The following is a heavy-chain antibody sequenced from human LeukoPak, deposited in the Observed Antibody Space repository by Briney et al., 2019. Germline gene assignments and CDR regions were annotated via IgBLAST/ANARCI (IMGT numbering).Heavy chain of an antibody. CDR3: AKAPTMIAHVIDY. V-gene: IGHV3-23*01. D-gene: IGHD3-22*01. Sequence: GSLRLSCAASGFTFSGYGMSWVRQAPGKGLEWVSVISGSGGSTYYADSVKGRFTISRDNSKNTLYLQMNSLRAEDTAVYYCAKAPTMIAHVIDYWGQGTLVTVSS. J-gene: IGHJ4*02. CDR2: ISGSGGST. CDR1: GFTFSGYG.